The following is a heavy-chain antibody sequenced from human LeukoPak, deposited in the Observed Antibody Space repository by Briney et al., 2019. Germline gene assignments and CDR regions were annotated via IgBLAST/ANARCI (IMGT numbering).Heavy chain of an antibody. CDR3: ARDRGYSRGWSLYYFDY. V-gene: IGHV3-48*04. Sequence: AESLRLSCAASGFTFSSDSMNWIRQAPGKGLEWLSYISSSSRTKYYADSVKGRFTISRDNAKNSLYLQINSLRAEDTAVYSCARDRGYSRGWSLYYFDYWGQGTLVTVSS. D-gene: IGHD6-19*01. CDR2: ISSSSRTK. J-gene: IGHJ4*02. CDR1: GFTFSSDS.